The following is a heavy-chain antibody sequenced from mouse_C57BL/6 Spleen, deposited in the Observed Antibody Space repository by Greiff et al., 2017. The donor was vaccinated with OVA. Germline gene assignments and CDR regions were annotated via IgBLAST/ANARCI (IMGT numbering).Heavy chain of an antibody. CDR2: IDPSDSYT. V-gene: IGHV1-69*01. J-gene: IGHJ4*01. CDR1: GYTFTSYW. Sequence: VQLQQPGAELVMPGASVKLSCKASGYTFTSYWMHWVKQRPGQGLEWIGEIDPSDSYTNYNQKFKGKSTLTVDKSSSTAYMQLSSLTSEDSAVYYCALVYGNFPYYYAMDYWGQGPPPPVSS. D-gene: IGHD2-1*01. CDR3: ALVYGNFPYYYAMDY.